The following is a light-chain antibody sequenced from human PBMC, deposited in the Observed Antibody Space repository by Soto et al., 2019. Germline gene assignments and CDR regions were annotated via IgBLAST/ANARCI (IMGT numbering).Light chain of an antibody. CDR2: DVS. V-gene: IGLV2-11*01. CDR3: CSYAGSSTPYV. CDR1: SSDVGGYNY. J-gene: IGLJ1*01. Sequence: QSVLTQPRSVSGSPGQSVTISCTGTSSDVGGYNYVSWYQQHPGKAPKLMIYDVSKRPSGVPDRFSGSKSGNTASLTISGLQAEDEADYYCCSYAGSSTPYVFGTGTKLTVL.